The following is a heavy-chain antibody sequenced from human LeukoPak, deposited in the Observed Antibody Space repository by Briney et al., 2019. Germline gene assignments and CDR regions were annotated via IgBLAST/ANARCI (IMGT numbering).Heavy chain of an antibody. D-gene: IGHD6-25*01. V-gene: IGHV4-59*11. J-gene: IGHJ6*02. Sequence: PSETLSLTCTVSGGSISSHSWSWIRQPPGKGLEWIGYIYYSGSTNYNPSLKSRVTISVDTSKNQFSLKLSSVTAADTAVYYCARSGQAVTVYYYGMDVWGQGTTVTVSS. CDR2: IYYSGST. CDR3: ARSGQAVTVYYYGMDV. CDR1: GGSISSHS.